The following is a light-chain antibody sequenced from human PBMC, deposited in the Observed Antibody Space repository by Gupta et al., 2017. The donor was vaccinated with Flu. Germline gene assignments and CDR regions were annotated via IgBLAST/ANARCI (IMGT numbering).Light chain of an antibody. J-gene: IGKJ4*02. CDR2: GTS. Sequence: IVMTQSPATLSLSPGEIATLPCRAIQSVGSFLAWYQQKPGQAPRLLIFGTSTRATCIPARISGSGSVTEFSLPISSLQSEDFAVYYCQQYRDWPLSFGGGTKVEIK. CDR1: QSVGSF. CDR3: QQYRDWPLS. V-gene: IGKV3-15*01.